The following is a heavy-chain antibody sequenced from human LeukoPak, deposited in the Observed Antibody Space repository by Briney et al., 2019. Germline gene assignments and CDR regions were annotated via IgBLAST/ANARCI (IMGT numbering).Heavy chain of an antibody. J-gene: IGHJ4*02. CDR3: ARLREYSCGSVDH. D-gene: IGHD5-18*01. CDR2: IYYSGST. CDR1: GGSISSSGYY. V-gene: IGHV4-39*01. Sequence: SETLSLTCTVSGGSISSSGYYWGWIRQPPGKGLEWIGSIYYSGSTYYNPSLKSRVTISVDTSKNQYSHKLSSVTAADTAVYYCARLREYSCGSVDHWGQGTLVTVSS.